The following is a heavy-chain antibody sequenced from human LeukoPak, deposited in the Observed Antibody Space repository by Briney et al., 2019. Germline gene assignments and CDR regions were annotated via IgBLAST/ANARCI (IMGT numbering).Heavy chain of an antibody. V-gene: IGHV4-38-2*02. Sequence: SETLSLTCTVSGYSISSGYYWGWIRQPPGKGLEWIGSIYHSGSTYYNSTLKSRVTISVDTSKNQFSLKLSSVTAADTAVYYCARDDVAAAGTPSYYYYYGMDVWGQGTTVTVSS. J-gene: IGHJ6*02. CDR2: IYHSGST. D-gene: IGHD6-13*01. CDR1: GYSISSGYY. CDR3: ARDDVAAAGTPSYYYYYGMDV.